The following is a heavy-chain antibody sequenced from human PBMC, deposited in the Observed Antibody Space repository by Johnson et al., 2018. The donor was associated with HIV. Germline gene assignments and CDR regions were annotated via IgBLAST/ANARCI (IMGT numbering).Heavy chain of an antibody. CDR3: ARRAYYYDSSGYYSHAFDI. V-gene: IGHV3-33*05. D-gene: IGHD3-22*01. CDR2: ISYDGSNK. J-gene: IGHJ3*02. CDR1: GFTFSSYG. Sequence: VPLVESGGGVVQPGRSLRLSCAASGFTFSSYGMHWVRQAPGKGLEWVAVISYDGSNKYYADSVKGRFTISRDNAKNTLYLQMNSLRAEDTAVYYCARRAYYYDSSGYYSHAFDIWGQGTMVTVSS.